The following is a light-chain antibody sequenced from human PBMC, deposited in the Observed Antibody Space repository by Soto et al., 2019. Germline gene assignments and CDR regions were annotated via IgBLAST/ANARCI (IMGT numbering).Light chain of an antibody. V-gene: IGLV2-14*01. Sequence: QSALTQPASLSGSPGQSITVSCTGTSTDIGAYNYVSWYQHHPGKAPKLMISEVSNRPSGVSNRFSGSKSGNTASLTISGLQAEDEADYYCASYTPAATGVFGTGTKVTVL. CDR1: STDIGAYNY. J-gene: IGLJ1*01. CDR3: ASYTPAATGV. CDR2: EVS.